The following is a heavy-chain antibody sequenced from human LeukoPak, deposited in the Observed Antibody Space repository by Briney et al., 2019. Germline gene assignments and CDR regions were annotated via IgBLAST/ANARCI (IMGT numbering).Heavy chain of an antibody. Sequence: GGSLRLSCAASGFTFSDYYMSWIRQAPGKGLEWVSYISSSGSTIYYADSVKGRFTISRDNSKNTLYLQMNSLRAEDTAVYYCARDKDWGGNYYFDYWGQGTLVTVSS. CDR3: ARDKDWGGNYYFDY. D-gene: IGHD1-7*01. V-gene: IGHV3-11*04. CDR1: GFTFSDYY. CDR2: ISSSGSTI. J-gene: IGHJ4*02.